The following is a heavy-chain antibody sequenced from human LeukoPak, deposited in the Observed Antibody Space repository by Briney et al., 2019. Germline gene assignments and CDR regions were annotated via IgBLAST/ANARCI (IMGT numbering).Heavy chain of an antibody. CDR2: INPNNGGT. CDR1: GYTFSGYY. V-gene: IGHV1-2*02. J-gene: IGHJ4*02. Sequence: ASVKVSCTASGYTFSGYYVHWVRQAPGQGLEWMGWINPNNGGTNYAQKFQGRVTMTRDTSISTAYMELSSLRSDDTAVYYCARDFIFYEILTGYYNLYYFDYWGQGTLVTVSS. D-gene: IGHD3-9*01. CDR3: ARDFIFYEILTGYYNLYYFDY.